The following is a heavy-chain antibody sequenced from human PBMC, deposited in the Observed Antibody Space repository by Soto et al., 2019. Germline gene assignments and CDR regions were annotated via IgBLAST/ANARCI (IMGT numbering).Heavy chain of an antibody. J-gene: IGHJ3*02. Sequence: LRLSCAASAFTFSSYEMNWVRQAPGKGLEWISYISSSGSSIHYADSVKGRFTISRDNAKNSLYLQMNSLRAEDTAVYYCARISGWRIGGFGGAFDIWGQGTMVTVSS. D-gene: IGHD3-16*01. CDR3: ARISGWRIGGFGGAFDI. V-gene: IGHV3-48*03. CDR2: ISSSGSSI. CDR1: AFTFSSYE.